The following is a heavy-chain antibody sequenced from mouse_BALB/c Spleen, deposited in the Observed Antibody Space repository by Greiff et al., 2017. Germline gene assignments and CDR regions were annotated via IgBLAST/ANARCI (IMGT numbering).Heavy chain of an antibody. CDR3: ARRWDYDDYYAMDY. Sequence: QVTLKVSGPGILQPSQTLSLTCSFSGFSLSTSGMGVSWIRQPSGKGLEWLAHIYWDDDKRYNPSLKSRLTISKDTSSNQVFLKITSVDTADTATYYCARRWDYDDYYAMDYWGQGTSVTVSS. D-gene: IGHD2-4*01. J-gene: IGHJ4*01. CDR1: GFSLSTSGMG. V-gene: IGHV8-12*01. CDR2: IYWDDDK.